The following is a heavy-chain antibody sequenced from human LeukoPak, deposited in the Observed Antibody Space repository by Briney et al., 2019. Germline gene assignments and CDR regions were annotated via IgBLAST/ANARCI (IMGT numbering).Heavy chain of an antibody. CDR2: IYTSGST. Sequence: SETLSLTCTVSGGSISSYYWSWIRQPAGEGLEWIGRIYTSGSTNYNPSLKSRVTISVDTSKNQFSLKLSSVTAADTAVYYCARRAPLWFGESNWFDPWGQGTLVIVSS. CDR1: GGSISSYY. D-gene: IGHD3-10*01. CDR3: ARRAPLWFGESNWFDP. J-gene: IGHJ5*02. V-gene: IGHV4-4*07.